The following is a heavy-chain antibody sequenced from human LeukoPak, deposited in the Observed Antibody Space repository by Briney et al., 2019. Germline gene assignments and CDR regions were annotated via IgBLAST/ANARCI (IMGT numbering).Heavy chain of an antibody. Sequence: SETLSLTCAVYGGSFSGYYWSWIRQPPGKGLEWIGEINHSGSTNYNPSLKSRVTISVDTSKNQFSLKLSSVTAADTAVYYCASGSGSYGYWGQGTLVTVSS. CDR2: INHSGST. V-gene: IGHV4-34*01. CDR1: GGSFSGYY. CDR3: ASGSGSYGY. D-gene: IGHD3-10*01. J-gene: IGHJ4*02.